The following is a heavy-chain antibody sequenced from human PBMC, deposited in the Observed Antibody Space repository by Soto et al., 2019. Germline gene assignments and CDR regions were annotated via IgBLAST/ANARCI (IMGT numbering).Heavy chain of an antibody. V-gene: IGHV2-5*02. CDR2: IYWDDDK. CDR3: AHRPPTTVTTWDDAFEI. CDR1: GFSLSTSGVG. Sequence: QITLKESGPPLVKPTQTLTLTCTFSGFSLSTSGVGVGWIRQPPGKALEWLALIYWDDDKRYSPSLKSRLTITKGTSKNQVVLTMTNIDPVDTATYYCAHRPPTTVTTWDDAFEIWGEGTMVTVSS. J-gene: IGHJ3*02. D-gene: IGHD4-17*01.